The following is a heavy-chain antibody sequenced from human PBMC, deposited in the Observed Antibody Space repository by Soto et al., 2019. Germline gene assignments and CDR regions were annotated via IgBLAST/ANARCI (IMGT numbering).Heavy chain of an antibody. CDR1: RDTFSNYA. CDR3: ARGETYLGV. V-gene: IGHV1-69*01. Sequence: QVQLVQSGAEVKKPGSSVKVSCKASRDTFSNYAINWGRQAPGQGLEWMGGIIPIFGSTKYAEKFQGRVTIIADESTSTAYMELSSLRFEDTAVYYCARGETYLGVWGQGTTVTVSS. J-gene: IGHJ6*02. D-gene: IGHD3-16*01. CDR2: IIPIFGST.